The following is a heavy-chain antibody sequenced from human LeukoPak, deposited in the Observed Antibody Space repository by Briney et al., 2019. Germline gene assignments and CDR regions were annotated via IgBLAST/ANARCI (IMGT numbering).Heavy chain of an antibody. Sequence: PGGSLRLSCAASGFTFKNYAMTWVRQAPGKGLEWVSRTSGSGDIRLYADSVKGRFTISRDNSKNTLYLQMNSLRAEDTAVYYCAKDVLSTVDTMIVVVIPSGFDYWGQGTLVTVSS. CDR3: AKDVLSTVDTMIVVVIPSGFDY. D-gene: IGHD3-22*01. CDR1: GFTFKNYA. V-gene: IGHV3-23*01. J-gene: IGHJ4*02. CDR2: TSGSGDIR.